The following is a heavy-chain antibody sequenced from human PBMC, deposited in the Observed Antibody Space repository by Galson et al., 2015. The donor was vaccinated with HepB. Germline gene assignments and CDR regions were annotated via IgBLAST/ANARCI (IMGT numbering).Heavy chain of an antibody. Sequence: SLRLSCAASGFTFSTYAMHWVRQAPGKGLEWVAIISYDGYKKYYADSVKGRFTISRDKSKNTLYLQMNSLRTEDTAVYYCARPSYDSIVYYFPFDHWGQGTLVTVSS. CDR1: GFTFSTYA. J-gene: IGHJ4*02. CDR2: ISYDGYKK. D-gene: IGHD3-22*01. CDR3: ARPSYDSIVYYFPFDH. V-gene: IGHV3-30-3*01.